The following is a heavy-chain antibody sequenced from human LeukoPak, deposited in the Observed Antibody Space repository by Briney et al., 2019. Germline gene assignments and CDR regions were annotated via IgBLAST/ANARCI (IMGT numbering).Heavy chain of an antibody. CDR2: IYYSGST. Sequence: PSETLSLTCTVSGGSISSYYWSWIRQPPGKGLEWIGYIYYSGSTNYNPSLKSRVTISVDTSKDQFSLKLSSVTAADTAVYYCAKASLSNSAGDAWGQGTLVTVSS. D-gene: IGHD6-6*01. CDR3: AKASLSNSAGDA. CDR1: GGSISSYY. J-gene: IGHJ5*02. V-gene: IGHV4-59*01.